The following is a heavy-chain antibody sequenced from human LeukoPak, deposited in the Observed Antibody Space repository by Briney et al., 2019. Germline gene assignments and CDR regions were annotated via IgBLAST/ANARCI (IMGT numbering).Heavy chain of an antibody. J-gene: IGHJ5*02. V-gene: IGHV3-23*01. CDR2: ISGSGGST. D-gene: IGHD6-25*01. CDR3: AKETSGHNWFDP. Sequence: GGSLRLSCAASGFTFSNHAMTWVRQAPGKGLEWVSAISGSGGSTYYADSVKGRFTISRDNSKNTLYLQMNSLRAEDTAVYYCAKETSGHNWFDPWGQGTLVTVSS. CDR1: GFTFSNHA.